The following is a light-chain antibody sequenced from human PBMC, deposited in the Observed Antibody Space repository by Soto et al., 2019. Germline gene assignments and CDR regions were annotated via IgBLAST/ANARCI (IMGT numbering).Light chain of an antibody. Sequence: QSVLTQPPSVSGSPGQSLTISCSGTSSDIGLYNRVSWYQQSPGTAPKLMIYDVSNRPSGVPDRFSVSRSGNTASLIISGLQPEDEADYYCCSYTNDNTYVFGTGTKVTVL. CDR2: DVS. CDR3: CSYTNDNTYV. V-gene: IGLV2-18*02. CDR1: SSDIGLYNR. J-gene: IGLJ1*01.